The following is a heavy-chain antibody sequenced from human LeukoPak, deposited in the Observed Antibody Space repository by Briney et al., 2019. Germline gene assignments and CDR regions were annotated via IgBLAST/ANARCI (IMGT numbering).Heavy chain of an antibody. CDR2: INHSGCT. J-gene: IGHJ4*02. CDR3: ARGQDDTMMPFDY. Sequence: SETLSLTCAVYGGSFSGYYWSWIRQPPGKGLEWIGEINHSGCTNYNPSLKSRVTISVDTSKNQFSLKLSSVTAADTAVYYCARGQDDTMMPFDYWGQGTLVTVSS. CDR1: GGSFSGYY. D-gene: IGHD3-22*01. V-gene: IGHV4-34*01.